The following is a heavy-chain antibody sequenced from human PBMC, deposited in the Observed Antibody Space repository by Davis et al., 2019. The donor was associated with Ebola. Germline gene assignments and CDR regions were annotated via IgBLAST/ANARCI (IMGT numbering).Heavy chain of an antibody. CDR3: ARGVGVSAFDY. CDR1: GFTFSSYW. J-gene: IGHJ4*02. CDR2: INSDGSST. V-gene: IGHV3-74*01. D-gene: IGHD2-15*01. Sequence: PGGSLRLSCAASGFTFSSYWMHWVRQAPGKGLVWVSRINSDGSSTSYADSVKGRFTISRDNAKNTLYLQMNSLRAEDTAVYYCARGVGVSAFDYWGQGTLVTVSS.